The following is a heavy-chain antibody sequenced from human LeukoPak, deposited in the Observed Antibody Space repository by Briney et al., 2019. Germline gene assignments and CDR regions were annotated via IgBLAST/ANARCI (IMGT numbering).Heavy chain of an antibody. D-gene: IGHD5-18*01. CDR1: GFTFSAST. J-gene: IGHJ4*02. CDR3: TTVDTIMV. V-gene: IGHV3-73*01. Sequence: QAGGSLRLSCAASGFTFSASTMHWVRQASGKGLEWVGRIRSKPNSYATAYAASVKGRFTTSRDDSKNTAYLQMNSLETEDTAVYYCTTVDTIMVWGQGTLVTVSS. CDR2: IRSKPNSYAT.